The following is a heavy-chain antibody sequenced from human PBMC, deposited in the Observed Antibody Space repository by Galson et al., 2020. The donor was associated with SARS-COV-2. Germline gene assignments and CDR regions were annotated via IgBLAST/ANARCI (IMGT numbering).Heavy chain of an antibody. CDR2: INSRGST. Sequence: SETMSLTCAVYGGSFSGYYWSWISKPPGKGLEWIGEINSRGSTNYNTSLKSRVTISVDTSKIHFSLKLSSVTAADTAVYYCAREENCFLVVTATGMCYVDYWCRGTLATVA. CDR3: AREENCFLVVTATGMCYVDY. V-gene: IGHV4-34*01. D-gene: IGHD2-21*02. J-gene: IGHJ4*02. CDR1: GGSFSGYY.